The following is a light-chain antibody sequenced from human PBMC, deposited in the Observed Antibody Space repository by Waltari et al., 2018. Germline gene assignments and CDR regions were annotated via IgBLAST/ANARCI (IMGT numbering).Light chain of an antibody. V-gene: IGLV2-14*03. J-gene: IGLJ1*01. Sequence: QSTLPHPSPLSGSPGHPLALPCPGTSLHVRGAPSVSSSQHHPGKAPKFIIYDVVKRPSGVSNRFSGSKYGNTASLTISGLQAEDEADYYCCSFTHYAGPKTYVFGSGTKVTVL. CDR2: DVV. CDR3: CSFTHYAGPKTYV. CDR1: SLHVRGAPS.